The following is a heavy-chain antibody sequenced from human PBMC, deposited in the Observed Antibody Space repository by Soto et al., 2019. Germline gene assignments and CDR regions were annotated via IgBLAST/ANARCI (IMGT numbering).Heavy chain of an antibody. J-gene: IGHJ6*02. CDR2: ISPNTGTP. V-gene: IGHV1-2*02. CDR3: ARASQMVINPYFYPMDV. Sequence: ASVKVSCKASGYTFNRYYIHWVRQAPGPGREWMGWISPNTGTPRYAQKFRGRVTMTRDTSANTAYLDLSGLRSDDSAVYYCARASQMVINPYFYPMDVWGQGTTVTVSS. D-gene: IGHD3-22*01. CDR1: GYTFNRYY.